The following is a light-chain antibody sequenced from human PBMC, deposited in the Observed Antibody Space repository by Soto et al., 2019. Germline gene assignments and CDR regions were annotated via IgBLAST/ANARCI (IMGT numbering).Light chain of an antibody. CDR2: DNN. CDR1: GSNIGSNY. CDR3: GTWDSGLSVGV. Sequence: QSVLTQPPSVSAAPGQQVTISCFGSGSNIGSNYVSWYQQLPGTAPKLLIYDNNQRPSGIPDRFSGSKSGTSATLGITGLQTGDEADYYCGTWDSGLSVGVFGTGTKVTVL. V-gene: IGLV1-51*01. J-gene: IGLJ1*01.